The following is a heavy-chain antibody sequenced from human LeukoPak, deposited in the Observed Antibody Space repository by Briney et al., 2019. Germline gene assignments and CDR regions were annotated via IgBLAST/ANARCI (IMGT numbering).Heavy chain of an antibody. CDR2: IYYSGST. CDR3: ARHRPWGFGFDP. Sequence: GSLRLSCAASGFTFSTNAMSWVRQPPGKGLEWIGSIYYSGSTYYNPSLKSRVTISVDTSKNQFSLKLSSVTAADTAVYYCARHRPWGFGFDPWGQGTLVTVSS. CDR1: GFTFSTNA. J-gene: IGHJ5*02. V-gene: IGHV4-39*01. D-gene: IGHD3-10*01.